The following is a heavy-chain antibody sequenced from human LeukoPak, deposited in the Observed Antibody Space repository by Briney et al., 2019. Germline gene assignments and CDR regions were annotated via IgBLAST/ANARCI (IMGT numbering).Heavy chain of an antibody. CDR2: IYYSGST. J-gene: IGHJ4*02. D-gene: IGHD3-10*01. V-gene: IGHV4-39*01. CDR1: GGSISSSSYY. Sequence: SETLSLTCTVSGGSISSSSYYWGWIRKPPGERMEGIGSIYYSGSTYYNPSLKSRVTISVDTSKNQFSLKLSSVTAADTAVYYCARCYYGSGSYYNFIDYWGQGTLVTVSS. CDR3: ARCYYGSGSYYNFIDY.